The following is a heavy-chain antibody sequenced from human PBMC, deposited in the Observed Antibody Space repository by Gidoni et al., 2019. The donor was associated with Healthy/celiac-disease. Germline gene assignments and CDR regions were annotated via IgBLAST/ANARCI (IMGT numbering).Heavy chain of an antibody. CDR2: SSGSGCRT. J-gene: IGHJ4*02. CDR3: AKNERGSGYCLY. V-gene: IGHV3-23*01. CDR1: GFTFSSYA. D-gene: IGHD3-22*01. Sequence: EVQLLESGGGLVQPGGSLRLSCAASGFTFSSYAMSWVRQAPGKGLGWVSGSSGSGCRTYYADSGKGRFTISRDNSKNTLDLQMKSLRGEDTAVYYCAKNERGSGYCLYWGQGTLVTVSS.